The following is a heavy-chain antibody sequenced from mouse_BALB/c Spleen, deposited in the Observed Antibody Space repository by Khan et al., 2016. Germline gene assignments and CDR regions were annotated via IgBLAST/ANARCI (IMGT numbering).Heavy chain of an antibody. Sequence: VQLQQFGPELVKPGASVKMSCKASGYTFTSYVMHWVKQKPGQGLEWIGYINPYNDGTKYNEKSKGKATLTSDKSSSTAYMELSSLTSEDSAVYYCARYDYAMDYWSQGTSVTVSS. D-gene: IGHD2-14*01. CDR1: GYTFTSYV. CDR3: ARYDYAMDY. V-gene: IGHV1S136*01. CDR2: INPYNDGT. J-gene: IGHJ4*01.